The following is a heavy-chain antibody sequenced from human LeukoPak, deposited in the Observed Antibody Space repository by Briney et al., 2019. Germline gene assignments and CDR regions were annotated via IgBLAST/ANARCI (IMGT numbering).Heavy chain of an antibody. D-gene: IGHD3-22*01. CDR1: GFSLRTSGVR. V-gene: IGHV2-5*01. Sequence: SGPTLVKPTQTLTLSCTCSGFSLRTSGVRVGWIRQPPGKALEWLALIYWNDDKRYSLSLKSRLTLTKDTSKNQVVLTMTNMDPVDTATYYCAHTFYDSSVGPFDYWGQGTLVTVSS. CDR3: AHTFYDSSVGPFDY. CDR2: IYWNDDK. J-gene: IGHJ4*02.